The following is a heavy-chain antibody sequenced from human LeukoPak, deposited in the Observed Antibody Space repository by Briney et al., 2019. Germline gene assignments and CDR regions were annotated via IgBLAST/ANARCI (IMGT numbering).Heavy chain of an antibody. J-gene: IGHJ4*02. CDR3: ARNGGNSDYDY. D-gene: IGHD4-23*01. Sequence: PSETLSLTCAVSGGSISSSSSVCWTWVRQPPGEGLEWIGEIYHNEATNYNPSLKSRVTVLLDKSKNQFSLKLNSVTAADTALYYCARNGGNSDYDYWGQGTLVTVS. CDR1: GGSISSSSSVC. CDR2: IYHNEAT. V-gene: IGHV4-4*02.